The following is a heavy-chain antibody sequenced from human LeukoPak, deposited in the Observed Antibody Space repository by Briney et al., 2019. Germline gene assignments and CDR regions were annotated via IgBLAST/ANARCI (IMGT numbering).Heavy chain of an antibody. V-gene: IGHV3-73*01. CDR3: ARDGDIVVVPAAISAGYYMDV. CDR2: IRSKANSYAT. CDR1: GFTFSGSA. Sequence: GGSLRLSCAASGFTFSGSAMHWVRQASGKGLEWVGRIRSKANSYATAYAASVKGRFTISRDDSKNTAYLQMNSLKTEDTAVYYCARDGDIVVVPAAISAGYYMDVWGKGTTVTVSS. J-gene: IGHJ6*03. D-gene: IGHD2-2*01.